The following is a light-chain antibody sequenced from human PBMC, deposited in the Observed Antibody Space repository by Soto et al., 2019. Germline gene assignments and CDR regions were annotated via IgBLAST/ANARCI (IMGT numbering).Light chain of an antibody. CDR2: KAS. J-gene: IGKJ1*01. Sequence: DIQMTQSPSTLSASVGDRVTITCRASQSISSWLAWYQQKSGKAPKLLIYKASSLESGVPSRFSGSGSGTEFTLTISSLQPDDFATYYCQHRTFGQGTKVDIK. V-gene: IGKV1-5*03. CDR1: QSISSW. CDR3: QHRT.